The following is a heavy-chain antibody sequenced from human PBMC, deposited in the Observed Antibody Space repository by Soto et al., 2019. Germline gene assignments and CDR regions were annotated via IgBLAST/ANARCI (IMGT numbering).Heavy chain of an antibody. Sequence: AGSLRLSCAASGFTFSSYPMSWVPQAPGKGLDGVSAISGSGGSTYYADSVKGRFTISRDKSKNTLYLQMNSLRAEDTAVYYCAKGSQPRYCSSTSCWALNWFDPWGQGTLVTVSS. CDR1: GFTFSSYP. CDR2: ISGSGGST. CDR3: AKGSQPRYCSSTSCWALNWFDP. J-gene: IGHJ5*02. V-gene: IGHV3-23*01. D-gene: IGHD2-2*01.